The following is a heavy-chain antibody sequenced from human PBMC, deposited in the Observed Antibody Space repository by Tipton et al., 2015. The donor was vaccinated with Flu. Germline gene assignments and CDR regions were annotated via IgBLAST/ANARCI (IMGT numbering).Heavy chain of an antibody. V-gene: IGHV3-9*01. D-gene: IGHD1-26*01. CDR1: GFTFDDYS. CDR2: VNWKGNSV. J-gene: IGHJ5*02. CDR3: ARDRPDSTKWATGFDP. Sequence: SLRLSCAASGFTFDDYSMYWVRQPPGKGLEWVSGVNWKGNSVGYADSVKGRFTISRDNAKNSLHLQMSSLRVEDTAIYYCARDRPDSTKWATGFDPWGQGTLVTVSS.